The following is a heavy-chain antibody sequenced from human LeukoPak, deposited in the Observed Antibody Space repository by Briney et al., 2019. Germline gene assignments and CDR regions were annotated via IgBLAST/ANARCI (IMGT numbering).Heavy chain of an antibody. V-gene: IGHV1-18*01. D-gene: IGHD5-12*01. CDR3: ARSSLGTITAGPFDY. Sequence: ASVTVSCKASGYTFSSYGIAWVRQAPGQGLEWMEWISGYNGNTNYAQKLQGRVSMTTDTSTTTAYMELRSLTSDDTALYYCARSSLGTITAGPFDYWGQGTLVTVSS. J-gene: IGHJ4*02. CDR2: ISGYNGNT. CDR1: GYTFSSYG.